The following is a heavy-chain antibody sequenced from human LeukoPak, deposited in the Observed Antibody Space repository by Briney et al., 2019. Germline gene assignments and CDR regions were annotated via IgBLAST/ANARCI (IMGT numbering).Heavy chain of an antibody. V-gene: IGHV4-4*07. CDR3: ARAVVYDFWSGYYSGDYYYMDV. D-gene: IGHD3-3*01. J-gene: IGHJ6*03. CDR2: IYTSGST. CDR1: GGSISSYY. Sequence: SETLSLTCTVSGGSISSYYWSWIRQPAGKGLEWIGRIYTSGSTNYNPSLKSRVTMSVGTSKNQFSLKLSSVTAADTAVYYCARAVVYDFWSGYYSGDYYYMDVWGKGTTVTVSS.